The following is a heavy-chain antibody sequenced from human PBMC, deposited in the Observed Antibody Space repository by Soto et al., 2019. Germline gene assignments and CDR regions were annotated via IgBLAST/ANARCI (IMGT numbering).Heavy chain of an antibody. D-gene: IGHD3-10*01. V-gene: IGHV4-34*01. J-gene: IGHJ4*02. CDR3: ARSRNVLLWFGELAGYRY. CDR1: GGSFSGYY. CDR2: INHSGST. Sequence: QVQLQQWGAGLLKPSETLSLTCAVYGGSFSGYYWSWIRQPPGKGLEWIGEINHSGSTNYNPSLKSRVTISVDPSKNQFSLKLSSVTAADTAVYYCARSRNVLLWFGELAGYRYWGQGTLVTVSS.